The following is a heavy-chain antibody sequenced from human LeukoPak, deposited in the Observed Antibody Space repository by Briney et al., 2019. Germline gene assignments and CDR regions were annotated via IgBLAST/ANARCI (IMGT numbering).Heavy chain of an antibody. CDR1: GGSISSHY. D-gene: IGHD3-3*01. J-gene: IGHJ6*03. V-gene: IGHV4-59*11. CDR2: IYYSGST. Sequence: SETLSLTCTVSGGSISSHYWSWIRQPPGKGLEWIGYIYYSGSTNYNPSLKSRVTISVDTSKNQFSLKLSSVTAADTAVYYCARASLRFLEWLSRRDYYYYYYMDVWGKGTTVTVSS. CDR3: ARASLRFLEWLSRRDYYYYYYMDV.